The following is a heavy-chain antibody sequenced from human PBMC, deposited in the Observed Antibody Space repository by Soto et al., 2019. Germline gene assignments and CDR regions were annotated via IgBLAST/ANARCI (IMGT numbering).Heavy chain of an antibody. CDR1: GGTFSSYA. J-gene: IGHJ4*02. CDR3: ASDLGYCSSTSCTQPC. D-gene: IGHD2-2*01. V-gene: IGHV1-69*13. Sequence: GGPVKVSCKASGGTFSSYAISWVRQAPGQGLEWMGGIIPIFGTANYAQKFQGRVTITADESTSTAYMELSSLRSEDTAVYYCASDLGYCSSTSCTQPCWGQGTLVTVSS. CDR2: IIPIFGTA.